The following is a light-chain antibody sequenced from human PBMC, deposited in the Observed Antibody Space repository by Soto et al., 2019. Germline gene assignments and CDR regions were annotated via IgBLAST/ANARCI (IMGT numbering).Light chain of an antibody. Sequence: QSALTQPASVSGSPGQSITISCTGTSSDVGGYNDVSWYQQHPGKAPKLMIHDVSNRPSGVSNRFSGSKSGNTASLTISGLQAEDEADYYCSSYTSSSTYVFGTGTQLTVL. V-gene: IGLV2-14*01. CDR2: DVS. J-gene: IGLJ1*01. CDR3: SSYTSSSTYV. CDR1: SSDVGGYND.